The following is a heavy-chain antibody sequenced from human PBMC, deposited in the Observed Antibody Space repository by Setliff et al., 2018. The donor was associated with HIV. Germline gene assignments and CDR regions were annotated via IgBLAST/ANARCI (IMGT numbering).Heavy chain of an antibody. CDR1: GGSISSGSYY. Sequence: TSETLSLTCTVSGGSISSGSYYWSWIRQPAGKGLEWIGHIYTSGSTYYNPSLKSRVTISVDTSKNQFSLKLRSVTAADTAVYYCARVFIYKWNYRWFDPWGQGTLVTVSS. V-gene: IGHV4-61*09. CDR2: IYTSGST. CDR3: ARVFIYKWNYRWFDP. D-gene: IGHD1-7*01. J-gene: IGHJ5*02.